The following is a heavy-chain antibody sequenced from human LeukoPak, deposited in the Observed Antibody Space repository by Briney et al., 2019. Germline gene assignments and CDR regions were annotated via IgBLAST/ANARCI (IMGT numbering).Heavy chain of an antibody. CDR2: ISGSSSTT. CDR1: GFTFSIYA. Sequence: GGSLRLSCAASGFTFSIYAMSWVRQAPGKGLEWVSAISGSSSTTYYADSVKGRFTISRDNSKNTLYLQMNSLRAEDTAVYYCAREATGYYDSSGYLFDYWGQGTLVTVSS. CDR3: AREATGYYDSSGYLFDY. D-gene: IGHD3-22*01. J-gene: IGHJ4*02. V-gene: IGHV3-23*01.